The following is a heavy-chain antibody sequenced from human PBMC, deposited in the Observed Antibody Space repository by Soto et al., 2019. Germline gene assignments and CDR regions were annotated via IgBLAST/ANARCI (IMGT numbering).Heavy chain of an antibody. CDR1: GGTFSSYA. D-gene: IGHD3-9*01. CDR3: AREVRYYDILTGRRGFDY. Sequence: QVQLVQSGAEVKKPGSSVNVSCKASGGTFSSYAISWVRQAPGQGLEWMGGIIPIFGTANYAQKFQGRVTITADESTSTAYMELSSLRSEDTAVYYCAREVRYYDILTGRRGFDYWGQGTLVTVSS. V-gene: IGHV1-69*01. CDR2: IIPIFGTA. J-gene: IGHJ4*02.